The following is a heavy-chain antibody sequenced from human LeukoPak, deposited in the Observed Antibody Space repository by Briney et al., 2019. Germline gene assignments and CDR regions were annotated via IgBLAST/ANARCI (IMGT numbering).Heavy chain of an antibody. Sequence: ASVKVSCKASGYTFTSYDINWVRQATGQGLEWMGWMNPNSGDTGYAQKFQGRVTMTRNTSISTAYMELSSLRSEDTAVYYCARRGGLKRGGSCFDYWGQGTLVTVSS. D-gene: IGHD2-15*01. CDR1: GYTFTSYD. J-gene: IGHJ4*02. CDR3: ARRGGLKRGGSCFDY. V-gene: IGHV1-8*01. CDR2: MNPNSGDT.